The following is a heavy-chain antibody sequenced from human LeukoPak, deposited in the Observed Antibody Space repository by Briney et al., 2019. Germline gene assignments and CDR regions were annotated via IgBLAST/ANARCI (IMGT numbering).Heavy chain of an antibody. V-gene: IGHV1-18*01. D-gene: IGHD2-2*01. CDR3: ATATQPRGYFLH. CDR1: GYTFTTYS. J-gene: IGHJ1*01. Sequence: RASVKVSCKASGYTFTTYSLAWVRQAPGQSLKWMGWISVNNGGTNYAQSFQDRVTLTRDTSTNTAYLELRSLRSDDTAIIYCATATQPRGYFLHWGQGTLVTVSS. CDR2: ISVNNGGT.